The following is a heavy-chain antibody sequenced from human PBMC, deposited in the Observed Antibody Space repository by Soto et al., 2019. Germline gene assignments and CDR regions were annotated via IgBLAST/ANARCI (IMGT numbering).Heavy chain of an antibody. J-gene: IGHJ6*03. CDR1: GFILSDCA. CDR2: ISSSSSVI. Sequence: EVQLVESGGGLVQPGGSLRLSCATSGFILSDCAMNWVRQAPGKGLEWVSYISSSSSVIDYADSVKGRFTVSRDNARNSLYLQMNSLRAEDTAVYYGARDLSWVSNWYSPMDVWEKGTTATFPS. CDR3: ARDLSWVSNWYSPMDV. V-gene: IGHV3-48*01. D-gene: IGHD1-7*01.